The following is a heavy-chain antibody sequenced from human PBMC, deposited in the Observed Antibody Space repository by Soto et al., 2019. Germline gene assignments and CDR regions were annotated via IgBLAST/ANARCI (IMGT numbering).Heavy chain of an antibody. J-gene: IGHJ1*01. Sequence: QVQLVESGGGVVQPGRSLRLSCAASGFSFSYYAMHWVRQAPGKGLEWVAVIAYDASKKYYADSVKGRFTISRDNSKNTLDLQRNSLRDEDTAVYYCASPDCSGGSCYLTEYFQHWGQGTLVTVSS. V-gene: IGHV3-30*03. CDR2: IAYDASKK. CDR3: ASPDCSGGSCYLTEYFQH. D-gene: IGHD2-15*01. CDR1: GFSFSYYA.